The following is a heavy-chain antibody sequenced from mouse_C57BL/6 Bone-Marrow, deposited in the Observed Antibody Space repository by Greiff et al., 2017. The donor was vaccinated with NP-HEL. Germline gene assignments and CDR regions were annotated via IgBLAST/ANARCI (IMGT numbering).Heavy chain of an antibody. CDR1: GYTFTSYW. CDR3: AKKKHSGPYWYFDV. J-gene: IGHJ1*03. V-gene: IGHV1-69*01. Sequence: VQLQQPGAELVMPGASVKLSCKASGYTFTSYWMHWVKQRPGQGLEWIGEIDPSDSYTNYNQKFKGKSTLTVDKSSSTAYMQLSSLTSEDSAVYYCAKKKHSGPYWYFDVWGTGTTVTVSS. CDR2: IDPSDSYT.